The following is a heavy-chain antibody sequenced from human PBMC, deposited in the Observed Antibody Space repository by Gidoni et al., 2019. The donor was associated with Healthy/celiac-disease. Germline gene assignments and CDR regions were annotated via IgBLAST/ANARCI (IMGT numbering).Heavy chain of an antibody. CDR1: GGSISSSSYY. D-gene: IGHD6-13*01. CDR3: ARQRVAAAGYPYFDY. Sequence: QLQLQESGPGLVKPSETLSLTCTVSGGSISSSSYYWGWIRQPPGKGLEWIGSIYYSGSTYYNPSLKSRVTISVDTSKNQFSLKLSSVTAADTAVYYCARQRVAAAGYPYFDYWGQGTLVTVSS. CDR2: IYYSGST. J-gene: IGHJ4*02. V-gene: IGHV4-39*01.